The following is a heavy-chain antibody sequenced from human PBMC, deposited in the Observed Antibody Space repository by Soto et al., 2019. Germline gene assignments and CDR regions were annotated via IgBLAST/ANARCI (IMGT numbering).Heavy chain of an antibody. D-gene: IGHD2-15*01. CDR2: ISDSGSTI. CDR1: GFTFSDYY. J-gene: IGHJ6*03. Sequence: QVQLVESGGGLVKPGGSLRLSCAASGFTFSDYYMSWNRQAPGKGLERVSYISDSGSTIYYADSVKGRFTISRDNAKNSLHLQMNSLRAEDTAVYYCASGVAASHFYYYYMDVSGKGTTVTVSS. V-gene: IGHV3-11*01. CDR3: ASGVAASHFYYYYMDV.